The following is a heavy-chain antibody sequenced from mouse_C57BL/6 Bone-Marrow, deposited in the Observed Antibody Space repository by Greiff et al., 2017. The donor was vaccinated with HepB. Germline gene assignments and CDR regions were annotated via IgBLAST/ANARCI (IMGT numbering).Heavy chain of an antibody. Sequence: QVQLQQSGAELVRPGTSVKMSCKASGYTFTNYWIGWAKQRPGHGLEWIGDIYPGGGYTNYNEKFKGKATLTADKSSSTAYMQFSSLTSEDSAIYYCARSGITTVVAKSWYFDVWGTGTTVTVSS. CDR1: GYTFTNYW. D-gene: IGHD1-1*01. J-gene: IGHJ1*03. CDR3: ARSGITTVVAKSWYFDV. CDR2: IYPGGGYT. V-gene: IGHV1-63*01.